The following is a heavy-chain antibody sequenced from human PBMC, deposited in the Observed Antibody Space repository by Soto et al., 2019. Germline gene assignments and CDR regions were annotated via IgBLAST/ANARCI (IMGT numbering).Heavy chain of an antibody. Sequence: GGSLRLSCVASGFSFSSYAMSWVRQAPGKGLEWVSVISGSDGSTYYADSVKGRFTISRDNSKNTLYLHMNSLRAEDTAVYYCAKDRERDAWYEDYWGQGTLVTVSS. D-gene: IGHD6-13*01. CDR1: GFSFSSYA. CDR2: ISGSDGST. V-gene: IGHV3-23*01. J-gene: IGHJ4*02. CDR3: AKDRERDAWYEDY.